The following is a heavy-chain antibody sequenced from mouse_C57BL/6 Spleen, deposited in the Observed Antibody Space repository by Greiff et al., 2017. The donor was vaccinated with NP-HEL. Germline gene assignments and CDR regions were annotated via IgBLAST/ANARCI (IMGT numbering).Heavy chain of an antibody. CDR1: GFTFSSYG. V-gene: IGHV5-6*01. J-gene: IGHJ1*03. CDR3: ARLPSYGSRDWYFDV. Sequence: EVHLVESGGDLVKPGGSLKLSCAASGFTFSSYGMSWVRQTPDKRLEWVATISSGGSYTYYPDSVKGRFTISRDNAKNTLYLQMSSLKSEDTAMYYCARLPSYGSRDWYFDVWGTGTTVTVSS. CDR2: ISSGGSYT. D-gene: IGHD1-1*01.